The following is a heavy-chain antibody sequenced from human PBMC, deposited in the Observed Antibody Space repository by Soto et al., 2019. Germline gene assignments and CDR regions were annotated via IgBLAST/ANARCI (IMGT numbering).Heavy chain of an antibody. CDR1: GGSISSYY. D-gene: IGHD5-18*01. V-gene: IGHV4-59*01. Sequence: SETLSLTCTVSGGSISSYYWSWIRQPPGKGLEWIGYIYYSGSTNYTPSLKSRVTISVDTSKNQFSLKLSSVTAADTAVYYCARIRGYSYGFNYYYYGMDVWGQGTTVTVSS. CDR3: ARIRGYSYGFNYYYYGMDV. J-gene: IGHJ6*02. CDR2: IYYSGST.